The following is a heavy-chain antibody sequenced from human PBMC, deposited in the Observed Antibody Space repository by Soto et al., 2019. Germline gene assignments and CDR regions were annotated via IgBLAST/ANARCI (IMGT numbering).Heavy chain of an antibody. Sequence: VQLVESGGGVVQPGRSLRLSCAASGFTVRNYGMYWVRQAAGEGLMWVSRINSDGSMTSYADSVKGRCTISRDNAKNTVYLHMNSLRAEDTARYYCVRGKDQYNTLTYSYYDQWGQGTLVTVSS. V-gene: IGHV3-74*02. D-gene: IGHD4-4*01. CDR2: INSDGSMT. CDR3: VRGKDQYNTLTYSYYDQ. CDR1: GFTVRNYG. J-gene: IGHJ5*02.